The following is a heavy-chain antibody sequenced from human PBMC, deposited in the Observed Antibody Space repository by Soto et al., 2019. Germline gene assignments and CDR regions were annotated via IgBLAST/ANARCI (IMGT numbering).Heavy chain of an antibody. CDR3: AREDDSLNGCDP. CDR1: GFTFSSYS. CDR2: ISSSSSTI. V-gene: IGHV3-48*01. D-gene: IGHD2-15*01. J-gene: IGHJ5*02. Sequence: EVQLVESGGGLVQPGGSLRLSCAASGFTFSSYSMNWVRQAPGKGLEWVSYISSSSSTIYYADSVKGRFTISRDNAKNSPYRQMNSLRAEDTAVYYCAREDDSLNGCDPWGQGTLVTVSS.